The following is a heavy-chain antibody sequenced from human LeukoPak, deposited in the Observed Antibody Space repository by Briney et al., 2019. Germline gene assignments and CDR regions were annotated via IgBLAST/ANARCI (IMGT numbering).Heavy chain of an antibody. J-gene: IGHJ4*02. CDR2: IYYSGGT. Sequence: SETLSLTCTVSGGSISYYYWMWIRQPPGKGLEWIGYIYYSGGTHYNPPLKSRVTMLVDTSKNQFSLKLTAVTAADTAVYYCARETPGAGHFDYWGQGSLVTVSS. D-gene: IGHD7-27*01. V-gene: IGHV4-59*01. CDR3: ARETPGAGHFDY. CDR1: GGSISYYY.